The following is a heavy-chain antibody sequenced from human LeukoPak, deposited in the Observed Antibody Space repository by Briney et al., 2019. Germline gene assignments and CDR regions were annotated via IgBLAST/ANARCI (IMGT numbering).Heavy chain of an antibody. Sequence: PSETLSLTCTVSSASISSSPHFWAWIRQPPGKGLEWIGEINHSGSTNYNPSLKSRVTISVDTSKNQFSLKLSSVTAADTAVYYCARGPRGWAYYYYYYMDVWGKGTTVTVSS. D-gene: IGHD6-19*01. J-gene: IGHJ6*03. V-gene: IGHV4-39*07. CDR1: SASISSSPHF. CDR3: ARGPRGWAYYYYYYMDV. CDR2: INHSGST.